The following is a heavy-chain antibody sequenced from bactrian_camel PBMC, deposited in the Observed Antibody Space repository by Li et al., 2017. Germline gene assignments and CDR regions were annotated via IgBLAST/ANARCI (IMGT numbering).Heavy chain of an antibody. J-gene: IGHJ4*01. D-gene: IGHD3*01. Sequence: VQLVESGGGSVQAGESRRLSCVTSGYTSTTSCVAWVRQAPGKQREGVVSIDRDGRATYADSVKGRFTISRPANARNTMYLQMNSLKPEDTAMYYCTFDVVGTRGYCLGMDRFHHKYWARGPRSPSP. CDR1: GYTSTTSC. CDR2: IDRDGRA. V-gene: IGHV3S53*01.